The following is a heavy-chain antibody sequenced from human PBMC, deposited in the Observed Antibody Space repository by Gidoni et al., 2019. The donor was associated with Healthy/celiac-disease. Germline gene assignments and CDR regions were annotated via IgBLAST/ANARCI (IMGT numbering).Heavy chain of an antibody. CDR2: SRGSGGST. V-gene: IGHV3-23*01. Sequence: EVQLLESGGGLVQPGGSMRLSCAASGSPFRRYAMSWVRQAQGKGLEWVSASRGSGGSTYYADSVKGRFTISRDNSKNTLYLQMNSLRAEDTAVYYCAKEGDYYDSSGYPYYFDYWGQGTLVTVSS. CDR3: AKEGDYYDSSGYPYYFDY. J-gene: IGHJ4*02. D-gene: IGHD3-22*01. CDR1: GSPFRRYA.